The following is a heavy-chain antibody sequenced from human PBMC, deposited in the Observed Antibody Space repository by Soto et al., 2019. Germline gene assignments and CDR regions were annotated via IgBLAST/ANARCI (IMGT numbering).Heavy chain of an antibody. CDR1: GGTFSSFT. J-gene: IGHJ6*02. Sequence: GASVKVSCKASGGTFSSFTINWVRQAPGQGLEWMGRIIPILGIAKYAQNFQGRVTITADKSTNTADMELSSLSSEDTAVYYCARDRNYDLLTGYYNDHYGLDVWGQGTKVTVSS. D-gene: IGHD3-9*01. CDR2: IIPILGIA. CDR3: ARDRNYDLLTGYYNDHYGLDV. V-gene: IGHV1-69*04.